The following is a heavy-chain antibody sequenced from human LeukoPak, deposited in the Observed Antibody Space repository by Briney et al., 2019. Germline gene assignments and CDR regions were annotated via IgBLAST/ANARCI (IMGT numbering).Heavy chain of an antibody. J-gene: IGHJ4*02. Sequence: GGSLRLSCAASGFTFDDYAMPWVRQAPGKGLEWVSGISWNSGSIGYADSVKGRFTISRDNAKNSLYLQMNSLRAEDTAVYYCAVLPPFDYWGQGTLVTVSS. V-gene: IGHV3-9*01. CDR3: AVLPPFDY. CDR1: GFTFDDYA. CDR2: ISWNSGSI.